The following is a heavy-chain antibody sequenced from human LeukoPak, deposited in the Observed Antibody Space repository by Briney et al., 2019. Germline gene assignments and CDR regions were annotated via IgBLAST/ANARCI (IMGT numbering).Heavy chain of an antibody. Sequence: PGGSLRLSCAASGFTFSSYSMNWVRQAPGKGLERVSSISSSSSYIYYADSVKGRFTISRDNAKNSLYLQMNSLRAEDTAVYYCARGPDYCSSTSCYPEEIEYYFDYWGQGTLVTVSS. V-gene: IGHV3-21*01. J-gene: IGHJ4*02. D-gene: IGHD2-2*01. CDR2: ISSSSSYI. CDR1: GFTFSSYS. CDR3: ARGPDYCSSTSCYPEEIEYYFDY.